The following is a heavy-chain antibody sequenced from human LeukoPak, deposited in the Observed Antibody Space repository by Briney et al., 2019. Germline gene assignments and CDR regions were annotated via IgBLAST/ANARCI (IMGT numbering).Heavy chain of an antibody. CDR3: ARGPESRLLWFGELSRYYYMDV. D-gene: IGHD3-10*01. CDR2: MNPNSGNT. Sequence: ASVKVSCKASGYTLTSYDINWVRQATGQGLEWMGWMNPNSGNTGYAQKFQGRVTMTRNTSISTAYMELSSLRSEDTAVYYCARGPESRLLWFGELSRYYYMDVWGKGTTVTVSS. V-gene: IGHV1-8*01. J-gene: IGHJ6*03. CDR1: GYTLTSYD.